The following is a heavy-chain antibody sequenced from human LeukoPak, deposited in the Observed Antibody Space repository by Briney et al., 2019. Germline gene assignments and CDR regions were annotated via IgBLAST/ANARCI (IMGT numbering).Heavy chain of an antibody. V-gene: IGHV3-21*01. CDR1: GFTLSSYS. CDR3: ARALDRVGATSYFDY. D-gene: IGHD1-26*01. Sequence: GGSLRLSCAASGFTLSSYSMNWVRQAPGKGLEWVSSISSSSSCIYYADSVKGRFTISRDNAKNLLYLQMNSLRAEDTAVYYCARALDRVGATSYFDYWGQGTLVTVSS. CDR2: ISSSSSCI. J-gene: IGHJ4*02.